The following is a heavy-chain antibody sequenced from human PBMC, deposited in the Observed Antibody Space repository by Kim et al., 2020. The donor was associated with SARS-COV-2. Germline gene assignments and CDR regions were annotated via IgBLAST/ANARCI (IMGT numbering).Heavy chain of an antibody. CDR1: GFTFSSYD. CDR3: EEPANY. V-gene: IGHV3-23*01. CDR2: VSGSGGTT. Sequence: GGSLRLSCAASGFTFSSYDMNWVRQAPGKGLEWVSAVSGSGGTTYYADSVKGRFTISRDNSKNTVYLQMNSLRAEDTAVYCCEEPANYWGQGTLVTVST. J-gene: IGHJ4*02. D-gene: IGHD2-2*01.